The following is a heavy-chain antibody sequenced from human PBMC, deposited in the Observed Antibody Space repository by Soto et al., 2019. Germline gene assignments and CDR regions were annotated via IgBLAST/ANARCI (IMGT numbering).Heavy chain of an antibody. V-gene: IGHV3-11*03. CDR1: GFTFSGYY. CDR3: AGTYYYDSSGFMYY. Sequence: GGAPRLSLSAPGFTFSGYYMSLVRPAPGKGLEWVSYISSSTSYTNYADSVKGRFTISRDNAKNSLYLQMNSLRAEDTAVYYCAGTYYYDSSGFMYYWGQGTLVTVSS. J-gene: IGHJ4*02. CDR2: ISSSTSYT. D-gene: IGHD3-22*01.